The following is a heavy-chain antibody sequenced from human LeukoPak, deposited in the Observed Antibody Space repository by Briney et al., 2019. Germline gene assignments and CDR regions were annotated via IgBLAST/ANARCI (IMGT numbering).Heavy chain of an antibody. CDR2: SSANGGST. CDR1: GFTFSTRP. CDR3: ARIKYFYDNSGHYYDAFDI. J-gene: IGHJ3*02. Sequence: PGGSLRLSCAASGFTFSTRPMHWVRQAPGKGLEYVSGSSANGGSTYCADSVKGRFTVSRDNSKNTLYLQMNSLRDEDTAVYYCARIKYFYDNSGHYYDAFDIWGQGTMVTVSS. D-gene: IGHD3-22*01. V-gene: IGHV3-64*04.